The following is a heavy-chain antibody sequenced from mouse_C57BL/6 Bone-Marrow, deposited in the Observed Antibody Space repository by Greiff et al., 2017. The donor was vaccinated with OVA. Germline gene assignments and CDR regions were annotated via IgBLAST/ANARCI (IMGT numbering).Heavy chain of an antibody. CDR2: ISYDGSN. J-gene: IGHJ2*01. CDR1: GYSITSGYY. CDR3: ARDYGHYYGSSYGFDY. Sequence: DVKLQESGPGLVKPSQSLSLTCSVTGYSITSGYYWNWIRQFPGNKLEWMGYISYDGSNNYNPSLKNRISITRDTSKNQFFLKLNSVTTEDTATYYCARDYGHYYGSSYGFDYWGQGTTLTVSS. V-gene: IGHV3-6*01. D-gene: IGHD1-1*01.